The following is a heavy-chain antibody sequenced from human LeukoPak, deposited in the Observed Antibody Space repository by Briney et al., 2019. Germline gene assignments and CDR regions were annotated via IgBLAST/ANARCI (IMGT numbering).Heavy chain of an antibody. CDR2: ISNSGSP. J-gene: IGHJ4*02. D-gene: IGHD3-16*01. CDR3: ARGGAGPLRD. Sequence: SETLSLTCTVSSASVSSYYWSWVRQPQGRGLEWIGYISNSGSPSYNPSFKSRVTFSADTSKNHLSLKLISVTPADTAVYFCARGGAGPLRDWGQGTLVTVSS. V-gene: IGHV4-59*02. CDR1: SASVSSYY.